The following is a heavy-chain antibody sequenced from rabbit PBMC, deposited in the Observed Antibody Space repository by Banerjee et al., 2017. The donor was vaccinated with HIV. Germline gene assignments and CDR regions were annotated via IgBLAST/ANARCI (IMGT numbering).Heavy chain of an antibody. J-gene: IGHJ4*01. CDR1: GIDFSSGCY. Sequence: QELVESGGGLVQPGASLTLTCTASGIDFSSGCYMCWVHQAPGKGPEWIACIYTGSGSTYYASWAKGRFTISKTSSPTVTLQMTSLTAADTAPYFCARGIAAYTYGLNLWGPGTLVTVS. D-gene: IGHD6-1*01. CDR2: IYTGSGST. V-gene: IGHV1S40*01. CDR3: ARGIAAYTYGLNL.